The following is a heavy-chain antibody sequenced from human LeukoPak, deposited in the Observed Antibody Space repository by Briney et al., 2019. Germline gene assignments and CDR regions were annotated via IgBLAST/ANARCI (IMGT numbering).Heavy chain of an antibody. CDR1: GFTFSSYD. CDR2: IGIAGDT. CDR3: ARAPPYSSASWGYYGMDV. V-gene: IGHV3-13*01. D-gene: IGHD6-6*01. Sequence: GGSLRLSCAASGFTFSSYDMHWVRQTIGKGLEWVSSIGIAGDTYYPGSVKGRLTISRENAKNSLYLQMNSLRAGDTAVYYCARAPPYSSASWGYYGMDVWGQGTTVTVSS. J-gene: IGHJ6*02.